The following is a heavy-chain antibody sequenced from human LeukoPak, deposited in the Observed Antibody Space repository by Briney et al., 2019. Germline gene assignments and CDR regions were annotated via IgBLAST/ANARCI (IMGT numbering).Heavy chain of an antibody. V-gene: IGHV1-46*01. J-gene: IGHJ4*02. D-gene: IGHD1-26*01. CDR3: ARGSSGSYYNYFDY. CDR1: GYTFSSNY. CDR2: IDPSGGST. Sequence: ASVKVSCKASGYTFSSNYLHWVRQAPGQGLEWMGLIDPSGGSTSYARKFQGRVTMTRDTSTTTVYMDLTNLRSEDTAVYYCARGSSGSYYNYFDYWGQGTLVTVSS.